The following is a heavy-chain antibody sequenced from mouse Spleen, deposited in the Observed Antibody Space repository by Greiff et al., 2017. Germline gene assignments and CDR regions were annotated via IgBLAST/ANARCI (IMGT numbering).Heavy chain of an antibody. V-gene: IGHV1-64*01. CDR2: IHPNSGST. D-gene: IGHD2-1*01. CDR1: GYTFTSYW. CDR3: ARTFYYGNFYWYFDV. J-gene: IGHJ1*01. Sequence: QVQLQQSGAELVKPGASVKLSCKASGYTFTSYWMHWVKQRPGQGLEWIGMIHPNSGSTNYNEKFKSKATLTVDKSSSTAYMQLSSLTSEDSAVYYCARTFYYGNFYWYFDVWGAGTTVTVSS.